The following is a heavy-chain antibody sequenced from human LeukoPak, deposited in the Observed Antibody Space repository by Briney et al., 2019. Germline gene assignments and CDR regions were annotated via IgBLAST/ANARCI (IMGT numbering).Heavy chain of an antibody. J-gene: IGHJ4*02. CDR3: ARQLGYCSSTSCYADKVDY. V-gene: IGHV4-39*01. CDR1: GGSISSSSYY. Sequence: PSETLSLTCTVSGGSISSSSYYWGWIRQPPRKGLEWIGSIYYSGSTYYNPSLKSRVTISADTSKNQFSLKLSSVTAADTAVYYCARQLGYCSSTSCYADKVDYWGQGTLVTVSS. CDR2: IYYSGST. D-gene: IGHD2-2*01.